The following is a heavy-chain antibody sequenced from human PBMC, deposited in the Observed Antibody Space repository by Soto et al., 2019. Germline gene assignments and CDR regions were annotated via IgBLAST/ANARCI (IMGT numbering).Heavy chain of an antibody. Sequence: GGSLRLSCAASGFTFSSYAMSWVRQAPGKGLEWVSAISGSGGSTYYADSVKGRFTISRDNSKNTLYLQMNSLRAEDTAVYYCAKEPYADYYDSSGYYFDYWGQGTLVTVSS. V-gene: IGHV3-23*01. J-gene: IGHJ4*02. D-gene: IGHD3-22*01. CDR2: ISGSGGST. CDR3: AKEPYADYYDSSGYYFDY. CDR1: GFTFSSYA.